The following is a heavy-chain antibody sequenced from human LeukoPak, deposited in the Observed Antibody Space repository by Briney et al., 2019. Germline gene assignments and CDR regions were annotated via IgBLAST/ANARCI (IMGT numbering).Heavy chain of an antibody. CDR1: GYTFTTHD. Sequence: ASVKVSCKASGYTFTTHDINWVRQATGLGLEWLGWMSPHSGDTGYAQKFQGRVTMTSDSSISTAYMELSSLRSEDTAIYYCVRTPPNWGFDYWGQGTLVTVSS. CDR2: MSPHSGDT. CDR3: VRTPPNWGFDY. D-gene: IGHD7-27*01. V-gene: IGHV1-8*01. J-gene: IGHJ4*02.